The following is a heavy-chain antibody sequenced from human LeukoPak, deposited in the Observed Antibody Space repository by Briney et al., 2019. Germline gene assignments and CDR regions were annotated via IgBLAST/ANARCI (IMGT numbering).Heavy chain of an antibody. V-gene: IGHV3-23*01. CDR1: GFTFSSYG. D-gene: IGHD4-23*01. CDR2: ISGSGGST. J-gene: IGHJ4*02. Sequence: GGSLRLSCAASGFTFSSYGMHWVRQAPGKGLEWVSAISGSGGSTYYADSVKGRFTISRDNSKNTLYLQMNSLRAEDTAVYYCTRETPSRYFDYWGQGTLVTVSS. CDR3: TRETPSRYFDY.